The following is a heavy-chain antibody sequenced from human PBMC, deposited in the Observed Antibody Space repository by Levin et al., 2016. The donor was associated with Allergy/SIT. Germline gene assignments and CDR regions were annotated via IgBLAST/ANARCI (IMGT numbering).Heavy chain of an antibody. D-gene: IGHD2-15*01. Sequence: WIRQPPGKGLEWVSYISSSSSYTNYADSVKGRFTISRDNAKNSLYLQMNSLRAEDTAVYYCARMDLMRWELPDYWGQGTLVTVSS. J-gene: IGHJ4*02. V-gene: IGHV3-11*06. CDR2: ISSSSSYT. CDR3: ARMDLMRWELPDY.